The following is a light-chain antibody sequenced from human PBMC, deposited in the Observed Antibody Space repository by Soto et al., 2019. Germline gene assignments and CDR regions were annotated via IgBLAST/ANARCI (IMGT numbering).Light chain of an antibody. CDR3: TSYAGNNTFYG. V-gene: IGLV2-8*01. Sequence: QSALTQPPSASGSPGQSVTISCTGTSSDIGAYNYVSWYQQPLGKAPKLKIYEVTKRPSGVPDRFSGSKSGNTASLTVSGLQAEDEADYYCTSYAGNNTFYGFGPGTKLTVL. CDR1: SSDIGAYNY. J-gene: IGLJ1*01. CDR2: EVT.